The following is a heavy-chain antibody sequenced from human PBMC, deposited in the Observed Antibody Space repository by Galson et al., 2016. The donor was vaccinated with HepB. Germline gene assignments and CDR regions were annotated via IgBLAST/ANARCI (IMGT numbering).Heavy chain of an antibody. Sequence: SLRLSCAASGFTFNTCAMHWVRQAPGKGLEWVALISYDGTDKYYADSVKGRFTISRDNSNSTMYVQMNSLRADDTAVYYCVRDKSSWNLGKFYYYGLDVWGHGTRVTVSS. CDR1: GFTFNTCA. CDR3: VRDKSSWNLGKFYYYGLDV. V-gene: IGHV3-30*04. D-gene: IGHD2-15*01. J-gene: IGHJ6*02. CDR2: ISYDGTDK.